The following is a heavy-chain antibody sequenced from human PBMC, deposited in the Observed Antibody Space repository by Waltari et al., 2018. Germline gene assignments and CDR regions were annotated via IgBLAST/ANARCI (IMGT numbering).Heavy chain of an antibody. CDR1: GYSLVAFS. J-gene: IGHJ4*02. V-gene: IGHV1-24*01. Sequence: QVQLVQSGAEVKKAGASVKVPCEVFGYSLVAFSINWVRQAPGKGLEWMGGFDSENGEPVYAQKFQGRVTMTEDTSKDIAYMELSRLRSEDTAVYFCATDPVSGRHRDYWGQGTLVTVSS. CDR2: FDSENGEP. CDR3: ATDPVSGRHRDY. D-gene: IGHD6-19*01.